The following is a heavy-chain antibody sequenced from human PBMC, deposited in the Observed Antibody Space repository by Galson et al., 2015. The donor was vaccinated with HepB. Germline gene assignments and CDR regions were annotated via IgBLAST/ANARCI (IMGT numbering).Heavy chain of an antibody. J-gene: IGHJ5*02. Sequence: SVKVSCEVSGHTLTELSMHWVRQAPGKGLEWMGGFDPEDGETIYAQKFQGRVTMTEDTSTDTAYMELSSLRSEDTAVYYCATIRCSSISCYANWFDPWGQGTLVTVSS. CDR1: GHTLTELS. CDR2: FDPEDGET. V-gene: IGHV1-24*01. D-gene: IGHD2-2*01. CDR3: ATIRCSSISCYANWFDP.